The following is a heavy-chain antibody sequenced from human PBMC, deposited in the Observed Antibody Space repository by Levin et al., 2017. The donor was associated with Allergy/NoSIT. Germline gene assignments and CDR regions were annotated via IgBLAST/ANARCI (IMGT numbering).Heavy chain of an antibody. Sequence: GSLRLSCAVSGGSISSSNWWSWVRQPPGKGLEWIGEIYHSGSTNYNPSLKSRVTISVDKSKNQFSLKLSSVTAADTAVYYCARAPDYGSGSYYWDYWGQGTLVTVSS. CDR3: ARAPDYGSGSYYWDY. CDR2: IYHSGST. V-gene: IGHV4-4*02. CDR1: GGSISSSNW. D-gene: IGHD3-10*01. J-gene: IGHJ4*02.